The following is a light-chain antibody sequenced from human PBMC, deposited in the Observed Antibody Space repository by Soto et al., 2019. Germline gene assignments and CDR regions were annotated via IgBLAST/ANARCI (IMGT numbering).Light chain of an antibody. CDR3: QKYNSAPFT. CDR2: AAS. J-gene: IGKJ3*01. Sequence: DFQMTQSPSSLSASVGDRVTITCRASQAISNYLAWYQQKPGKVPKLLIYAASTLQSRVPSRFSGGGSATDFTRTISSLQPEDVATCYCQKYNSAPFTFGPGTKVDIK. V-gene: IGKV1-27*01. CDR1: QAISNY.